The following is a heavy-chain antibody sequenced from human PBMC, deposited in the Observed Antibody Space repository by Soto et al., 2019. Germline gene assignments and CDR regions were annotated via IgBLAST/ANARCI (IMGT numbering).Heavy chain of an antibody. D-gene: IGHD2-2*01. CDR3: ARLYCSSTSCHNDF. CDR2: ISAYNGNT. J-gene: IGHJ4*02. Sequence: QVQLVQSGAEVKKPGASVKVSCKASGYTFTSYGISWVRQAPGQGLEWMGWISAYNGNTNYAQKLQGRVTMTTDTSTRTDYMERRSLRSDDTAGYYCARLYCSSTSCHNDFWGQGTLVTVSS. V-gene: IGHV1-18*01. CDR1: GYTFTSYG.